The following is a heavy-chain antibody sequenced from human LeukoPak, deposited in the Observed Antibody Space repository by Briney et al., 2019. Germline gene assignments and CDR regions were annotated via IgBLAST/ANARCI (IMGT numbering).Heavy chain of an antibody. CDR1: GFTFSSYS. D-gene: IGHD3-3*01. Sequence: PGGSLRLSCAASGFTFSSYSMNWVRQAPGKGLEWVSSISSSSRYIYYADSVKGRFTISRDNAKNSLYLQMNSLRAEDTAVYYCARDLRILYDFWSGYNDYWGQGTLVTVSS. V-gene: IGHV3-21*01. J-gene: IGHJ4*02. CDR3: ARDLRILYDFWSGYNDY. CDR2: ISSSSRYI.